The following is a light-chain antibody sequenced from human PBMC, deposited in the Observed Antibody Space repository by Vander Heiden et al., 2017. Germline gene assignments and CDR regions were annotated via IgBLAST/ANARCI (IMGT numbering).Light chain of an antibody. J-gene: IGKJ4*01. V-gene: IGKV1-12*01. CDR2: AAS. Sequence: DIQMTQSPSSVSASVGDRVIITCRASQDISSWLAWYQQKPGKAPKLLIYAASNVQNGVPARFSGSRSGTDFTLTTNRLQPEDFATYYCQQANSFPLTFGGGTKVEIK. CDR1: QDISSW. CDR3: QQANSFPLT.